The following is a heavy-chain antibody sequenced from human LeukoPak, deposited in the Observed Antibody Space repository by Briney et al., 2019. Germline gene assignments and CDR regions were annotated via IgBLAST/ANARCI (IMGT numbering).Heavy chain of an antibody. J-gene: IGHJ4*02. CDR2: IHYSGSS. Sequence: SETLSLTCTISDGSVSSGTYYWDWIRQSPGKGLEWIGSIHYSGSSCYNPSLKSRAAIFVDTSRDQVSMDLSYVTAADTALYYCVRHISANTGYFDSCGQGTLVTVSS. CDR1: DGSVSSGTYY. V-gene: IGHV4-39*01. CDR3: VRHISANTGYFDS.